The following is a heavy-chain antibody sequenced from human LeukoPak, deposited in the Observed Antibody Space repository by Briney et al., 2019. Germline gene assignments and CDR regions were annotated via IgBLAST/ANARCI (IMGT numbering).Heavy chain of an antibody. J-gene: IGHJ4*02. CDR2: IYTSGST. CDR1: GGSISSYY. D-gene: IGHD3-22*01. CDR3: ARGRYYYDSSGHTLYYFDY. Sequence: SETLSLTCTVSGGSISSYYWSWIRQPAGKGLEWIGRIYTSGSTNYNPSPKSRVTMSVDTSKNQFSLKLSSVTAADTAVYYCARGRYYYDSSGHTLYYFDYWGQGTLVTVSS. V-gene: IGHV4-4*07.